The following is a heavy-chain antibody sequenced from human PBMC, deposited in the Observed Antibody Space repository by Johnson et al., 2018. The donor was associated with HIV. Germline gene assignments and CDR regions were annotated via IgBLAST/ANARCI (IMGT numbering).Heavy chain of an antibody. CDR2: ISCNSGSI. V-gene: IGHV3-9*01. CDR1: GFTFDDYA. CDR3: AREGRRDAFDI. D-gene: IGHD1-26*01. Sequence: VQLVESGGGLVQPGRSLRLSCAASGFTFDDYAMHWVRQAPGKGLEWVSGISCNSGSIGYADSVQGRFTISRDNSKNTLYLQMNSLRAEDTAVYYCAREGRRDAFDIWGQGTMVTVSS. J-gene: IGHJ3*02.